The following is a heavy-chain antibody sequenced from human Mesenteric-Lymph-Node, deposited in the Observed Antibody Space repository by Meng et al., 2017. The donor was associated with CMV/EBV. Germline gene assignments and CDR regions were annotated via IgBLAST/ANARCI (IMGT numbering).Heavy chain of an antibody. CDR3: ARGKGLNNWFDP. CDR2: INHSGST. V-gene: IGHV4-34*01. J-gene: IGHJ5*02. CDR1: GGSISSYY. Sequence: GSLRLSCTVSGGSISSYYWSWIRQPPGKGLEWIGEINHSGSTNYNPSLKSRVTISVDTSKNQFSLKLSSVTAADTAVYYCARGKGLNNWFDPWGQGTLVTVSS.